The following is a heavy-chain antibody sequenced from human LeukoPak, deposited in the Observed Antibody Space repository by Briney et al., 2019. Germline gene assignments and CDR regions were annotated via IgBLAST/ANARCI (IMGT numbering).Heavy chain of an antibody. CDR2: INPSGGST. CDR1: GYTFTSYY. CDR3: ARGPPPYGSGTYYLDY. Sequence: ASVKVSCKVSGYTFTSYYMHWVRQAPGQGLEWMGIINPSGGSTSYAQKFQAKVTMTRDTSTTTVYMELSSLRSEDTAVYYCARGPPPYGSGTYYLDYWGQGTLVTVSS. J-gene: IGHJ4*02. D-gene: IGHD3-10*01. V-gene: IGHV1-46*01.